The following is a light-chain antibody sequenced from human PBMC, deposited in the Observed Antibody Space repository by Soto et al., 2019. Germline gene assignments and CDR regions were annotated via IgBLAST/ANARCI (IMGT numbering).Light chain of an antibody. CDR2: DVS. CDR3: TSYTTSGTYV. CDR1: SSDVGAYKF. J-gene: IGLJ1*01. Sequence: QSALTQPASVSGSPGQSIAIASTGTSSDVGAYKFVSWYQHQPGKAPQLMIFDVSNRPSGVSDRFSGSKAGNTASLTISGLQAEDEADYYCTSYTTSGTYVFGIGTKVTVL. V-gene: IGLV2-14*03.